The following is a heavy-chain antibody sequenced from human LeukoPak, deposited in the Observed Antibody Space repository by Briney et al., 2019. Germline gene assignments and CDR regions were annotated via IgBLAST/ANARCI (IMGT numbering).Heavy chain of an antibody. D-gene: IGHD4-17*01. V-gene: IGHV4-59*01. CDR3: ARRVQMTTVTYFDY. J-gene: IGHJ4*02. CDR1: GGSISSYY. Sequence: SETLSLTCTVSGGSISSYYWSWIRQPPGKGLEWIGYIYYSGSTNYNPSLKSRVTISVDTSKNQFSLKLSSVTAADTAVYYCARRVQMTTVTYFDYWGQGTLVTVSS. CDR2: IYYSGST.